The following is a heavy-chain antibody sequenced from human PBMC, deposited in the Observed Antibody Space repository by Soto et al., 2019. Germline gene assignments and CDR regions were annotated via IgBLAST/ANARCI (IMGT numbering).Heavy chain of an antibody. Sequence: QVQLVQSGAEVKKPGASVKVSCKASGYTCTSYDINWVRQATGQGLEWMGWMNPNSGNTGYAQKFQGRVSMTRNTSISTAYMELSSLRYEDTAVYYCAREHSHYCSGGSCPSLDFWGQVTLINFSS. CDR2: MNPNSGNT. D-gene: IGHD2-15*01. J-gene: IGHJ4*02. CDR3: AREHSHYCSGGSCPSLDF. V-gene: IGHV1-8*01. CDR1: GYTCTSYD.